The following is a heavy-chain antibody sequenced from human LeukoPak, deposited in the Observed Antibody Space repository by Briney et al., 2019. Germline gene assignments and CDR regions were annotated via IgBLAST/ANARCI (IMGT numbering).Heavy chain of an antibody. CDR2: ISGSGGST. V-gene: IGHV3-23*01. CDR3: AKGQTGEGYFDY. J-gene: IGHJ4*02. Sequence: GGSLRLSCAASGFTFSSYAMSWVRQAPGKGLDWVSAISGSGGSTYYADSVKGRFTISRDNSKNTLYLQMNSLRAEDTAVYYCAKGQTGEGYFDYWGQGTLVTVSS. CDR1: GFTFSSYA. D-gene: IGHD7-27*01.